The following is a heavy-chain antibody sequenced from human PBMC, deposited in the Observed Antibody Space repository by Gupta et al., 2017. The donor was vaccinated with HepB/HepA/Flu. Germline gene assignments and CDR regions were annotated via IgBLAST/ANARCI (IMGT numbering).Heavy chain of an antibody. CDR3: ARESGDYGFDV. CDR1: GFTVSTFY. D-gene: IGHD4-17*01. CDR2: IYSGGST. V-gene: IGHV3-66*01. J-gene: IGHJ3*01. Sequence: EVQVVESGGGLFQPGGSLRLSCAASGFTVSTFYMSWVRQAPGKGLEWVSVIYSGGSTHYADSVKDRFSISRDKSKNTVYLQMNSLRDEDTAIYYCARESGDYGFDVWGQGTLVTVSS.